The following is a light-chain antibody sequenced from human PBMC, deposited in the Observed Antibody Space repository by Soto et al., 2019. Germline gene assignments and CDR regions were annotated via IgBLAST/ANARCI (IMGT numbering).Light chain of an antibody. J-gene: IGLJ2*01. V-gene: IGLV2-8*01. CDR2: EVT. CDR1: SSDIGGHNY. CDR3: CSYAGSFVV. Sequence: QSALTQPPSASGSPGQSVTISCTGTSSDIGGHNYVSWYQHHPGKAPKLIIYEVTKRPSGVPDRFSGSKSGNTASLTISGLQAEDEADYYCCSYAGSFVVFGGGTKLTVL.